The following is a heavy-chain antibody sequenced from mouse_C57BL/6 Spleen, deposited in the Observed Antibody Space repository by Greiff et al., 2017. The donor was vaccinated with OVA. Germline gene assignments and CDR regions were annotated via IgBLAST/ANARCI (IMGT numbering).Heavy chain of an antibody. D-gene: IGHD2-10*01. CDR2: IDPSDSYT. V-gene: IGHV1-69*01. CDR3: ARTGRLLGDY. Sequence: VQLQQPGAELVMPGASVKLSCKASGYTFTSYWMHWVKQRPGQGLEWIGEIDPSDSYTNYNQKFKGKSTLTVDKSSSTAYMQLSSLTSEDSAVYYCARTGRLLGDYWGQGTTLTVSS. J-gene: IGHJ2*01. CDR1: GYTFTSYW.